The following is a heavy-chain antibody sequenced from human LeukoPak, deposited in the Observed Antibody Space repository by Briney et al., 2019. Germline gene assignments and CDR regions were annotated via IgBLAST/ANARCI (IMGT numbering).Heavy chain of an antibody. V-gene: IGHV4-59*01. Sequence: PSETQSLTCTVSGGSIGSFYWSWIRQPPGKGLEWVGYIFYSGSTNYNPSLKSRVTISVDTSKNQFSLKLSSVTAADTAVYYCARNLRMIGQDAFDIWGQGTMVTVSS. D-gene: IGHD3-22*01. CDR2: IFYSGST. J-gene: IGHJ3*02. CDR1: GGSIGSFY. CDR3: ARNLRMIGQDAFDI.